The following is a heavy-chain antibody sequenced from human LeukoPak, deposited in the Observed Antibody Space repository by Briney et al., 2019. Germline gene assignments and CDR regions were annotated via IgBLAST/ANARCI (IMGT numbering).Heavy chain of an antibody. CDR3: ARDFHGLDV. V-gene: IGHV3-30-3*01. Sequence: PGGSLRLSCAGSGFIFSSHAMHWVRQAPGKGLEWMSFLTYDGGNKYYADSVKGRFTISRDNSNNTLYLQMNTLRAEDTAVYYCARDFHGLDVWGQGTTVTVSS. J-gene: IGHJ6*02. CDR2: LTYDGGNK. CDR1: GFIFSSHA.